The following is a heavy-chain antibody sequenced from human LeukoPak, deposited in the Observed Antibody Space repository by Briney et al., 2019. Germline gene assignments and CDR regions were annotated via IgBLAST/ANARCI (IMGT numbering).Heavy chain of an antibody. CDR3: ARQRCSGNTCYRVDQLYYMDV. J-gene: IGHJ6*03. CDR1: GDSINDHY. V-gene: IGHV4-4*09. Sequence: SEILSLTCTVSGDSINDHYWSWIRQPPGEGLEWIGYIYSSVSTNYNPSLKSRVTISIDTSKSQFPLKLTSVTAADTGVYYCARQRCSGNTCYRVDQLYYMDVWGKGTTVTVSS. D-gene: IGHD2-15*01. CDR2: IYSSVST.